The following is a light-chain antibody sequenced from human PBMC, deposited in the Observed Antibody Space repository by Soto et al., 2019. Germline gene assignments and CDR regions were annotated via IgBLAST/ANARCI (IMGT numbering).Light chain of an antibody. CDR1: QSVDSSF. V-gene: IGKV3-20*01. J-gene: IGKJ1*01. CDR2: GAS. CDR3: QQYVSSVT. Sequence: EIVLTQSPGSLSLSPGERGTLSCRASQSVDSSFFAWYQQKPDQAPRLLIYGASNRATGIPDRFSGSGSGTDFTLSRSRLEPEDFSVYYCQQYVSSVTFGQGTKVEIK.